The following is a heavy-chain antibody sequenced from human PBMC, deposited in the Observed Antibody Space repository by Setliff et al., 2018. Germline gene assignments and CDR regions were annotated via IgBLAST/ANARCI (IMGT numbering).Heavy chain of an antibody. CDR3: VRQGPGYGNGWWTNWFDP. CDR1: GLIFSNNW. J-gene: IGHJ5*02. CDR2: INKDGSER. D-gene: IGHD6-19*01. V-gene: IGHV3-7*03. Sequence: PGESLRLSCVASGLIFSNNWMSWVRQAPGKGLEWVTNINKDGSERNYVDSVKGRFTISRDNAKNSVYLQMNSLRADDTAVYYCVRQGPGYGNGWWTNWFDPWGQGTLVTVSS.